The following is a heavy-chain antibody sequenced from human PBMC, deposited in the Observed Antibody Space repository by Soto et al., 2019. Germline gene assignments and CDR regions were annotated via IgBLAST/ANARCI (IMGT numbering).Heavy chain of an antibody. CDR1: GFTFSNAW. V-gene: IGHV3-15*01. D-gene: IGHD2-2*01. CDR2: IKSKTDGGTT. CDR3: TTELGYCSSTSCLFDY. J-gene: IGHJ4*02. Sequence: GGSLRLSCAASGFTFSNAWMSWVRQAPGKGLEWVGRIKSKTDGGTTDYAAPVKGRFTISRDDSKNTLYLQMNSLKTEDTAVYYCTTELGYCSSTSCLFDYWGQGTLVTVSS.